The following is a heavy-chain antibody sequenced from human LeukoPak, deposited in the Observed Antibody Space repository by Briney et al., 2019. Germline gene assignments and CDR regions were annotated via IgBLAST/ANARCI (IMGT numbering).Heavy chain of an antibody. Sequence: GGSLRLSCAASGFTFSSYAMSWVRQSPGKGLEWVSAIDGSGVSTYYADSVKGRFTISRDNAKNSLYLQMNSLRAEDTAVYYCARVNYMDVWGKGTTVTVSS. CDR2: IDGSGVST. CDR3: ARVNYMDV. V-gene: IGHV3-23*01. CDR1: GFTFSSYA. J-gene: IGHJ6*03.